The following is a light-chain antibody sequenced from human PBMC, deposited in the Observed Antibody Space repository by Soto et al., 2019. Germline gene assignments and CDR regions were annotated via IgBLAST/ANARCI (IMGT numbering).Light chain of an antibody. CDR2: VNSDGSH. CDR3: QTWGQV. V-gene: IGLV4-69*01. Sequence: QLVLTQSPSASASLGASVKLTCTLSSGHRSNTIAWHQHQPEKGPRFLTKVNSDGSHNKGDGIPDRFSGSSSGAERHLTISSLQSDDEADYYCQTWGQVFGGGTKLTVL. J-gene: IGLJ2*01. CDR1: SGHRSNT.